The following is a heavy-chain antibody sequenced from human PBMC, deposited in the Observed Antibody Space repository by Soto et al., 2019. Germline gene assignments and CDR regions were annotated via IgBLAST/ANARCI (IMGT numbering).Heavy chain of an antibody. J-gene: IGHJ4*02. CDR2: ISYDGSNK. CDR3: ARDREGAWRVISHYFDY. Sequence: QVQLVESGGGVVQPGRSLRLSCAASGFTVSSYAMHWVRQAPGKGLEWVAVISYDGSNKYYADSVKGRFTISRDNSKNTLYLQMNSLRAEDTAVYYCARDREGAWRVISHYFDYWGQGTLVTVSS. CDR1: GFTVSSYA. D-gene: IGHD6-19*01. V-gene: IGHV3-30-3*01.